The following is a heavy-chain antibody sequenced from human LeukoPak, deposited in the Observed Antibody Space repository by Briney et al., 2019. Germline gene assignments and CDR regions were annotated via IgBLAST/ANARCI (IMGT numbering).Heavy chain of an antibody. CDR3: ARVPPYYYDSRGYHYERGNYYYGMDV. CDR2: IFDDGTT. CDR1: GYTVSVYF. D-gene: IGHD3-22*01. J-gene: IGHJ6*02. V-gene: IGHV3-53*01. Sequence: GGSLRLPCAVSGYTVSVYFMTWVRQAPGKGLEWVSVIFDDGTTYYADSVKGRFTISRDISSNTLYLQMSSLRAEDTARYYCARVPPYYYDSRGYHYERGNYYYGMDVWGQGTTVTVSS.